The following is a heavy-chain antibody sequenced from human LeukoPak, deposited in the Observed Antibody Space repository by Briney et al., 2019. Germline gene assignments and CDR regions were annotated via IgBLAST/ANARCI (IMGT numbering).Heavy chain of an antibody. Sequence: PGGSLRLSCAASGFSFSSYWMHWVRQAPGKGLEWVSHINRDGSSTTYADSVKGRFTTSSHTAKNLLSLQVNSLRAEDTAVYYCARGARYCTSTSCQVRYYMDVWGKGTTVTISS. V-gene: IGHV3-74*01. CDR1: GFSFSSYW. J-gene: IGHJ6*03. D-gene: IGHD2-2*01. CDR3: ARGARYCTSTSCQVRYYMDV. CDR2: INRDGSST.